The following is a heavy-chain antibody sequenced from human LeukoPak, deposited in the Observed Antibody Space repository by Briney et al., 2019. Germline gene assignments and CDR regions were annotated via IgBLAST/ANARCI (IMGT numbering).Heavy chain of an antibody. J-gene: IGHJ3*02. CDR3: ARDKDGFDAFDI. D-gene: IGHD5-24*01. CDR1: GDSVSSNSAA. CDR2: TYYRSKWYD. V-gene: IGHV6-1*01. Sequence: SQTLSLTCAISGDSVSSNSAAWNWIRQSPSRGLEWLGRTYYRSKWYDGYALSVKSRITIHPDTSKNQFSLQLSSVTPEDTALYFCARDKDGFDAFDIWGQGTMVTVSS.